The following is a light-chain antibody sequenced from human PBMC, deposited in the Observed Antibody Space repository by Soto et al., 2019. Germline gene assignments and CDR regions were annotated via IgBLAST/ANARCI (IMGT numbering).Light chain of an antibody. Sequence: EIVMTQSPATLSVSPVERATLSFRASQSVNSLFFGWHQQKPGQAPRLVIYGTTNRAAGIPDRFSGSGSGTDFTLTISRLEPEDSAVYFCQQYGVSPKTFGQGTKVDIK. V-gene: IGKV3-20*01. CDR2: GTT. CDR3: QQYGVSPKT. J-gene: IGKJ1*01. CDR1: QSVNSLF.